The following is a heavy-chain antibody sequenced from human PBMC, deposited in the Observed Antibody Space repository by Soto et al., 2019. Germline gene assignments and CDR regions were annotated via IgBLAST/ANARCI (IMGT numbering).Heavy chain of an antibody. CDR2: INPNSGGT. D-gene: IGHD3-3*01. Sequence: ASVKVSCKASGYTFTGYYMHWVRQAPGQGLEWMGWINPNSGGTNYAQKFQGWVTMTRDTSISTAYMELGRLRSDDTAVYYCARTYYDFWSGYGSGLGYWGQGTLVTVSS. J-gene: IGHJ4*02. V-gene: IGHV1-2*04. CDR3: ARTYYDFWSGYGSGLGY. CDR1: GYTFTGYY.